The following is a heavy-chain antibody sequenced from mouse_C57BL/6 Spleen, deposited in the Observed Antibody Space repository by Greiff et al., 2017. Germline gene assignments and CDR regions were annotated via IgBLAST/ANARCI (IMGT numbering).Heavy chain of an antibody. CDR3: ASEDCSGAWFDY. J-gene: IGHJ3*01. V-gene: IGHV1-69*01. CDR1: GYTFTSYW. Sequence: QVQLQQPGAELVMPGASVKLSCKASGYTFTSYWMHWVKQRPGQGLEWIGEIDPSDSYTNYNQKFKGKSTLTVDKSSSTAYMQLSSLTSEDSEVYYCASEDCSGAWFDYWGQGTLVTVSA. D-gene: IGHD6-1*01. CDR2: IDPSDSYT.